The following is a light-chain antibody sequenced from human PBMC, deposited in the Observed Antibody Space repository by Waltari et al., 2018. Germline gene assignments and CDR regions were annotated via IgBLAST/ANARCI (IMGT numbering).Light chain of an antibody. CDR2: AAS. V-gene: IGKV1-12*01. J-gene: IGKJ4*01. CDR3: QQSNSFPLP. CDR1: QDVSIW. Sequence: DIQMTQSPSFVSASVGDRVTITCRASQDVSIWLAWYQQKPGKAPKRLIFAASNLQSGVPSRFSGSGSGTDFTLTISSLQPEDIATYYCQQSNSFPLPFGGGTKVEIK.